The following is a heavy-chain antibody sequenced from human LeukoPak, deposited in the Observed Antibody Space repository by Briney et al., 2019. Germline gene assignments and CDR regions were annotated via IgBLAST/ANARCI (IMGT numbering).Heavy chain of an antibody. V-gene: IGHV4-31*03. J-gene: IGHJ3*02. CDR1: GGSINSGGYY. CDR3: ARGGLCCGAGYSSGWFTTHAFDI. Sequence: PSETLSLTCTVSGGSINSGGYYWSWIRQHPGKGLEWIGCMYYSGSTYYNPSLKSRVTISVDTSNNQFSLKLSSVTAADTAVYYCARGGLCCGAGYSSGWFTTHAFDIWGQGTMVTVSS. D-gene: IGHD6-19*01. CDR2: MYYSGST.